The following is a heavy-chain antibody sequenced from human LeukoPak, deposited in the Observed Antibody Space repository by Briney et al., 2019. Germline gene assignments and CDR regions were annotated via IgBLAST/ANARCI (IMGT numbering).Heavy chain of an antibody. D-gene: IGHD6-6*01. CDR3: ARDGAQQLVDYYMDV. CDR1: GFTVSSNY. J-gene: IGHJ6*03. V-gene: IGHV3-53*01. Sequence: GGSLRLSCAASGFTVSSNYMSWVRQAPGKGLEWVSVIYSGGSTYYADSVKGRFTISRDNSKNTLYLQMNSLRAEDTAVYYCARDGAQQLVDYYMDVWGKGTTVTVSS. CDR2: IYSGGST.